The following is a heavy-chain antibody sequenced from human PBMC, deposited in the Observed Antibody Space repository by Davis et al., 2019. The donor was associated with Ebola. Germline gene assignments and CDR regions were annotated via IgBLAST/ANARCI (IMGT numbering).Heavy chain of an antibody. Sequence: ASVKVSCKASGYTFTSYAINWVRQATGQGLEWMGWMNPNSGNTGYAQKFQGRVTITRNTSISTAYMELSSLRSEDTAVYYCARVYASGVVIRRVGRYYGMDVWGQGTTVTVSS. V-gene: IGHV1-8*01. CDR1: GYTFTSYA. CDR3: ARVYASGVVIRRVGRYYGMDV. J-gene: IGHJ6*02. CDR2: MNPNSGNT. D-gene: IGHD3-3*01.